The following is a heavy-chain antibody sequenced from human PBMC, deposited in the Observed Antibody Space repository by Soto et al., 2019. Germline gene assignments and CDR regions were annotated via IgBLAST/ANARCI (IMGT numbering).Heavy chain of an antibody. Sequence: SVKVSCKASGGTFSGYAISWVRQAPGQGLEWMGRIIPIFGIANYAQKFQGRVTITADKSTSTAYMELSSLRSEDTAVYYCARVSYDFWSGYHPMEVLYMDVWGKGTTVTVSS. CDR2: IIPIFGIA. CDR1: GGTFSGYA. J-gene: IGHJ6*03. D-gene: IGHD3-3*01. CDR3: ARVSYDFWSGYHPMEVLYMDV. V-gene: IGHV1-69*04.